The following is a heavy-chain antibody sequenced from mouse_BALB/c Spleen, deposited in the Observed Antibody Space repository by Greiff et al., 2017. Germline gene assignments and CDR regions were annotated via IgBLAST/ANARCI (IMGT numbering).Heavy chain of an antibody. CDR3: ARFFDY. V-gene: IGHV1-55*01. J-gene: IGHJ2*01. Sequence: QVQLQQPGAELVKPGTSVKLSCKASGYNFTSYWINWVKLRPGQGLEWIGDIYPGSGSTNYNEKFKSKATLTVDTSSSTAYMQLSSLASEDSALYYCARFFDYWGQGTTLTVSS. CDR1: GYNFTSYW. CDR2: IYPGSGST.